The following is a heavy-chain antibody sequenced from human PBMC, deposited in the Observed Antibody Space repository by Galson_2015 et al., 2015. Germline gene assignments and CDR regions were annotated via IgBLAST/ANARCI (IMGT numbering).Heavy chain of an antibody. Sequence: SLRLSCAASGFTFSSYAMSWVRQAPGKGLEWVSAISGSGGSTYYADSVKGRFTISRDNSKNTLYLQMNSLRAEDTAVYYCAKMGQLVPPRPPTYYFDYWGQGTLVTVSS. CDR2: ISGSGGST. J-gene: IGHJ4*02. D-gene: IGHD6-13*01. CDR1: GFTFSSYA. CDR3: AKMGQLVPPRPPTYYFDY. V-gene: IGHV3-23*01.